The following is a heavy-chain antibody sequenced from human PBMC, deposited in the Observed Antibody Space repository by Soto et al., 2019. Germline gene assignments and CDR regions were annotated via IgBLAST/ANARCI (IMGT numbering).Heavy chain of an antibody. CDR2: ISPGDSDT. CDR1: GYSFTSYW. Sequence: GESLKISCKGSGYSFTSYWIGWVRQMPGKGLEWVGIISPGDSDTRYHPSFQGKVTNSANKSISTAYLQWSSLKDSDTVMYCWAGPADIVVVPAAAADGAFDIWGQGTMVTVSS. D-gene: IGHD2-2*01. J-gene: IGHJ3*02. CDR3: AGPADIVVVPAAAADGAFDI. V-gene: IGHV5-51*01.